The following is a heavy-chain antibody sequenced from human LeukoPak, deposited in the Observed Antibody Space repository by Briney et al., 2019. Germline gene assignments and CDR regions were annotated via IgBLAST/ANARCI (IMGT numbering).Heavy chain of an antibody. J-gene: IGHJ6*03. D-gene: IGHD3-10*01. CDR3: ARTNPQLWYGGYYYYMDV. CDR2: TSQSGNT. V-gene: IGHV4-34*01. Sequence: SETLSLTCAVYGGSLSGYYWSWVRQPPGKGLEWIGETSQSGNTNCDPSLKSRVTISVDTSKNQFSLKLRSVTAADTAVYFCARTNPQLWYGGYYYYMDVWGRGTTVTVSS. CDR1: GGSLSGYY.